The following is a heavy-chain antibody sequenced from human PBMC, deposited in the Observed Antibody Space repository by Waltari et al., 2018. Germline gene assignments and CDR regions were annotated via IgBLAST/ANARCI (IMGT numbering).Heavy chain of an antibody. CDR1: GFSITSNGHY. J-gene: IGHJ3*01. CDR2: VSYRGTT. D-gene: IGHD5-12*01. V-gene: IGHV4-39*01. Sequence: QLQLQESGPRLVRPSETLSLICRVSGFSITSNGHYWAWIRQSPGQGLEWDGTVSYRGTTSSSPSLKSRVSVSRDTAKNEVSLILGSVTAADMAVYYCATYIGASVGTAAFDVWGQGTMVTVSS. CDR3: ATYIGASVGTAAFDV.